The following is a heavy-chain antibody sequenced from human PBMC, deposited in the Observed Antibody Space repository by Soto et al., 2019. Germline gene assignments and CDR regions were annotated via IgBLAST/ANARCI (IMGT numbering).Heavy chain of an antibody. CDR3: AIYCVSYGCYVSFAPV. V-gene: IGHV3-15*01. D-gene: IGHD2-2*01. CDR1: GFNFRGAW. J-gene: IGHJ4*02. CDR2: IRSNLDGGTT. Sequence: EVQLVESGGGSVKPGGSLRLSCTASGFNFRGAWMTWVRQAPGKGLEWVALIRSNLDGGTTDYAAPVKGRFTISRDDSKNTVSVEMIGLRGDDTAVYYCAIYCVSYGCYVSFAPVWGQGTVVTVSS.